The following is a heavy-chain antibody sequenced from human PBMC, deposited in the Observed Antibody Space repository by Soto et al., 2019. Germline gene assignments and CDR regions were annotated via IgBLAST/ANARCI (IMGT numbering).Heavy chain of an antibody. Sequence: SVKVSCKASGGTFSSYAISWVRQAPGQGLEWMGGIIPIFGTANYAQKFQGRVTITADKSTSTAYMELSSLRSEDTAVYYCARDLAPRDGHDYWGQGTLVTVSS. CDR1: GGTFSSYA. CDR3: ARDLAPRDGHDY. CDR2: IIPIFGTA. V-gene: IGHV1-69*06. J-gene: IGHJ4*02.